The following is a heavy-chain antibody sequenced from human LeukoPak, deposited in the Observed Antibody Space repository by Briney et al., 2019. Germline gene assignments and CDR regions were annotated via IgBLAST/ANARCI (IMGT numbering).Heavy chain of an antibody. D-gene: IGHD4-23*01. Sequence: PSETLSLTCAVSGGSISSNNWWIWVRQSPEKGLEWIGEIYHDGSTNYNPSLKSRVTISMDKSKNQLSLKLNSVTAADTAVYYCARGNPKDYGGNSVLPFDYWGQGTLVTVSS. J-gene: IGHJ4*02. CDR2: IYHDGST. CDR3: ARGNPKDYGGNSVLPFDY. V-gene: IGHV4-4*02. CDR1: GGSISSNNW.